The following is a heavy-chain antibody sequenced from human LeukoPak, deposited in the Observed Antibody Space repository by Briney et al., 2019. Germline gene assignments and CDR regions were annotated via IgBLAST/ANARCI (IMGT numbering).Heavy chain of an antibody. CDR1: GGSFIGYY. CDR3: SKGGPHTVTTYRWFDP. D-gene: IGHD4-17*01. Sequence: PSETLSLTCAVYGGSFIGYYWSWIRQPPGKGLEWIGEINHSGSTNHNPSLKSRVTISVDTSKNQFSLKLNSVTAADTAVYYCSKGGPHTVTTYRWFDPWGQGTLVTVSS. CDR2: INHSGST. J-gene: IGHJ5*02. V-gene: IGHV4-34*01.